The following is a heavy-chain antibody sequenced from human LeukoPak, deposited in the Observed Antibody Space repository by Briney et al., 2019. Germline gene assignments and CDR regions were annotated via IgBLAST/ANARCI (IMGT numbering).Heavy chain of an antibody. V-gene: IGHV4-59*01. Sequence: SETLSLTCTVSGGSISSYYWSWIRQPPGRGLEWIGYIYYSGSTNYNPSLKSRVTISVDTSKNQFSLKLSSVTAADTAVYYCARAGEGVTLDYWGQGTLVTVSS. D-gene: IGHD3-10*01. CDR1: GGSISSYY. CDR2: IYYSGST. J-gene: IGHJ4*02. CDR3: ARAGEGVTLDY.